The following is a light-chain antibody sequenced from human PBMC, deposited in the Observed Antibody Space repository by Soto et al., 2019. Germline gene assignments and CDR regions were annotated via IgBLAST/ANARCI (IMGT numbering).Light chain of an antibody. CDR2: EVL. V-gene: IGLV2-14*01. Sequence: QSVLTQPASVSGSPGQSITISCTGTNSDVGGYNYVSWYQQYPGKAPKLVIYEVLFRPSGVSNRFSGSKSGNTASLTISGLQAEDEADYYCTSYTTISTLVFGTGTKVTVL. CDR3: TSYTTISTLV. CDR1: NSDVGGYNY. J-gene: IGLJ1*01.